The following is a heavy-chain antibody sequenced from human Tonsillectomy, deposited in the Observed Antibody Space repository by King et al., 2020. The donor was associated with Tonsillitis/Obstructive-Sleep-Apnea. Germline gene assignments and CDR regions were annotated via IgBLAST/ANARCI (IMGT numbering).Heavy chain of an antibody. CDR3: AREWGRYYDSSGHPDAFDI. D-gene: IGHD3-22*01. V-gene: IGHV3-11*01. J-gene: IGHJ3*02. CDR2: ISRSGTII. CDR1: GFTFSDYY. Sequence: VQLVESGGGLVKPGGSLRLSCAASGFTFSDYYMSWIRQAPGKGLEWVSYISRSGTIIYYADSVKGRFTISRDNAKNSLYLQMNSLRAEDTAVYYCAREWGRYYDSSGHPDAFDIWGQGTMVTVSS.